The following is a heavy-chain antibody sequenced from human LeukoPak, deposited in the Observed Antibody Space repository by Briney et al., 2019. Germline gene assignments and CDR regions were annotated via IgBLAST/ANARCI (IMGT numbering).Heavy chain of an antibody. V-gene: IGHV1-69*13. J-gene: IGHJ6*04. CDR3: ARDDSCSSTSCYYYYGMDV. D-gene: IGHD2-2*01. CDR2: IIPIFGTA. CDR1: GGTFSSYA. Sequence: SVKVSCKASGGTFSSYAISWVRQAPGQGLEWVGGIIPIFGTANYAQKFQARVTITADESTNTDYMELSSLRSEDTAVYYCARDDSCSSTSCYYYYGMDVWGKGTTVTVSS.